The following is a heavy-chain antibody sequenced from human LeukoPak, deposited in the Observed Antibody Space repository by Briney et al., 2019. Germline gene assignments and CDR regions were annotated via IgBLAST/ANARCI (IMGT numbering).Heavy chain of an antibody. V-gene: IGHV4-59*08. CDR1: GGFISSYY. CDR2: VYSSGNT. D-gene: IGHD4-17*01. Sequence: SETLSLTCTVSGGFISSYYWSWLRHPPGKGLEWVGYVYSSGNTNYNPSLKSRVTISLDTSKNQFSLKMSSLTAADTAVYYCARRTPVTPNSFDSWGQGTLVTVSS. J-gene: IGHJ5*01. CDR3: ARRTPVTPNSFDS.